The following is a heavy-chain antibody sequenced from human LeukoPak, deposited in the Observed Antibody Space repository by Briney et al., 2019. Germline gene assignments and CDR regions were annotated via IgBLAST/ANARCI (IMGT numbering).Heavy chain of an antibody. CDR2: INPNSGGT. CDR3: AREILYDSSGYYSGTRAPHFDY. Sequence: ASVKVSCKASGYTFTGYYMHWVRQAPGQGLEWMGWINPNSGGTNYAQKFQGRVTMTRDTSISTAYMELSGLRSDDTAVYYCAREILYDSSGYYSGTRAPHFDYWGQGPLVTVSS. D-gene: IGHD3-22*01. J-gene: IGHJ4*02. V-gene: IGHV1-2*02. CDR1: GYTFTGYY.